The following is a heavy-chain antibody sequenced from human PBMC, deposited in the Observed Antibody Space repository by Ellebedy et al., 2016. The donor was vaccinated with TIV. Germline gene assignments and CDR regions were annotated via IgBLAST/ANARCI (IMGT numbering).Heavy chain of an antibody. D-gene: IGHD1-26*01. V-gene: IGHV3-48*02. CDR2: ISSSSSTI. Sequence: GGSLRLXXAASGFTFSSYSMNWVRQAPGKGLEWVSYISSSSSTIYYADSVKGRFTISRDNAKNSLYLQMNSLRDEDTAVYYCVRAPLGNFDLWGRGTLVTVSS. J-gene: IGHJ2*01. CDR3: VRAPLGNFDL. CDR1: GFTFSSYS.